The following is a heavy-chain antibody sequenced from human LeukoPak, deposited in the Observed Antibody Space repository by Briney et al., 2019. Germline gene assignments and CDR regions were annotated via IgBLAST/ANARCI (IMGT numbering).Heavy chain of an antibody. V-gene: IGHV1-2*02. J-gene: IGHJ4*02. Sequence: ASVKVSCRASGYTFTGYYMHWVRQAPGQGLEWMGWINPNSGGTNYAQKFQGRVTMTRDTSISTAYMELSRLRSDDTAVYYCARGGYYYDSSGYYSSFNYWGQGTLVTVSS. CDR1: GYTFTGYY. CDR3: ARGGYYYDSSGYYSSFNY. D-gene: IGHD3-22*01. CDR2: INPNSGGT.